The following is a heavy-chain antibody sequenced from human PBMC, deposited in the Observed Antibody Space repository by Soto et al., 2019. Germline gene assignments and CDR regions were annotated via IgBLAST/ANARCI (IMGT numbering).Heavy chain of an antibody. CDR2: ISAYNGNT. D-gene: IGHD3-3*01. J-gene: IGHJ6*02. CDR1: GYTFTSYG. V-gene: IGHV1-18*01. Sequence: ASVKVSCKASGYTFTSYGISWVRQAPGQGLEWMGWISAYNGNTNYAQKLQGRVTMTTDTSTSTAYMELRSLRSDDTVVYYCARDPPSPHYDFWSGYYGGGYYYYYGMDVWGQGTTVTVSS. CDR3: ARDPPSPHYDFWSGYYGGGYYYYYGMDV.